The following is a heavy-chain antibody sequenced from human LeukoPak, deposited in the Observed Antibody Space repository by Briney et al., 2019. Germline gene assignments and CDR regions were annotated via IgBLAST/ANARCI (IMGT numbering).Heavy chain of an antibody. CDR2: ISWNSNSI. D-gene: IGHD3-22*01. CDR3: ARGRYYHYTSGYYSLDY. CDR1: GFTFDDYA. Sequence: GRSLRLSCAASGFTFDDYAMHWVRQAPGKGLEWVSSISWNSNSIDYADSVKGRFTISRDNAKNSLYLQLNSLRAEDMALYYCARGRYYHYTSGYYSLDYWGQGTLVTVSS. J-gene: IGHJ4*02. V-gene: IGHV3-9*03.